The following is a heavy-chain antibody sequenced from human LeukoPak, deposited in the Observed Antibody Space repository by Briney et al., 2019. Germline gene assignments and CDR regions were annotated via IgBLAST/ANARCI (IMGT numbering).Heavy chain of an antibody. V-gene: IGHV1-46*01. D-gene: IGHD3-22*01. Sequence: ASVKVSCKASGYTFTSYYMHWVRQAPGQGLEWRGIINPSGGSTSYAQKFQGRVTMTRDTYTSTVYMELSSLRSEDTAVYYCARAPPDYYDSSGLDCWGQGTLVTVSS. CDR2: INPSGGST. CDR1: GYTFTSYY. CDR3: ARAPPDYYDSSGLDC. J-gene: IGHJ4*02.